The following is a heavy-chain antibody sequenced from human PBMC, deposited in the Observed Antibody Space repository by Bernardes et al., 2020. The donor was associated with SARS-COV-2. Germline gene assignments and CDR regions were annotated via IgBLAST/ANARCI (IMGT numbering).Heavy chain of an antibody. CDR3: ARGKSRITIFGVVSAWFDY. Sequence: GGSLIRSCAASGFTFSSYSMNWVRQAPGQGLEWVSSISSSSSYIYYADSVKGRFTISRDNAKNSLYLQMNSLRAEDTAVYYCARGKSRITIFGVVSAWFDYWGQGTLVTVSS. CDR2: ISSSSSYI. J-gene: IGHJ4*02. D-gene: IGHD3-3*01. CDR1: GFTFSSYS. V-gene: IGHV3-21*01.